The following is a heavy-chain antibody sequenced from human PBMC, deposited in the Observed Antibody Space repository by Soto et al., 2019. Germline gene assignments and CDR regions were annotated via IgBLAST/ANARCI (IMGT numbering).Heavy chain of an antibody. V-gene: IGHV4-31*03. CDR3: ARGEVVASNWFDP. D-gene: IGHD2-15*01. CDR2: IYYSGST. J-gene: IGHJ5*02. CDR1: GGSIIDSGSFY. Sequence: QVQMQESGPGLVKPSQTLYLTCSVSGGSIIDSGSFYWNWILQHPGKGLEWIGYIYYSGSTYYNRSLKSRATISLDTSKNQFSLKLTSVTAADTAIYYCARGEVVASNWFDPWGQGTLVTVSS.